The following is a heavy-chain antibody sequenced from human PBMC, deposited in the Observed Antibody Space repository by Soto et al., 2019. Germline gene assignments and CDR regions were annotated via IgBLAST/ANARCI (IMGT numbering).Heavy chain of an antibody. V-gene: IGHV4-59*01. CDR1: GGSISTYY. Sequence: PSETLSLTCTVSGGSISTYYRTWIRQPPGKGLEWIGYIYYSGNTNYNPSLKSRVTISEDTSKKQFSLKLSSVTAADTAVYYCARGGGYSNPYNFDYWGQGTLVTVSS. CDR2: IYYSGNT. J-gene: IGHJ4*02. CDR3: ARGGGYSNPYNFDY. D-gene: IGHD5-18*01.